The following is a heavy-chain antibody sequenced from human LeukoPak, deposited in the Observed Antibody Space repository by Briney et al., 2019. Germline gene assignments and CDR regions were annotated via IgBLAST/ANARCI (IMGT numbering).Heavy chain of an antibody. V-gene: IGHV3-21*01. CDR3: ARATWDS. CDR2: ISPSSSYM. CDR1: GFTLRSYT. J-gene: IGHJ4*02. Sequence: GGSLRLSCAASGFTLRSYTMNWVRQAPGKGLEWVSSISPSSSYMYYADSVKGRFTISRDNTKNSLYLQMNSLRAEDTAVYYCARATWDSWGQGALVTVSS. D-gene: IGHD5-12*01.